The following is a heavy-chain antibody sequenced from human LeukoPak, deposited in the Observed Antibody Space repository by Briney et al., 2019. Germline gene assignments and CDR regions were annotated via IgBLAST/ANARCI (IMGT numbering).Heavy chain of an antibody. Sequence: ASVKVSCKASGYTFTSYYMHWGRQAPGQGLEWMGIINPSGGSTSYARKFQGRVTMTRDTSTSTVYMELSSLRSEDTAVYYCARASSGGDYAWYFDYWGQGTLVTVSS. CDR2: INPSGGST. D-gene: IGHD4-17*01. CDR1: GYTFTSYY. V-gene: IGHV1-46*01. CDR3: ARASSGGDYAWYFDY. J-gene: IGHJ4*02.